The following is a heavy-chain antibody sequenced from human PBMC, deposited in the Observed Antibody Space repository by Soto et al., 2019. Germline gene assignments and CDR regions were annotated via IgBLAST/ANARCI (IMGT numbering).Heavy chain of an antibody. V-gene: IGHV4-59*08. Sequence: PSETLSLTCTVAGGSISSYYWSWIRQPPEKRLEWIGYIYYSGNTDYNPSLKSRVTISVDTSKNQFSLKVSSVTAADTAVYYCARPAPGYYDYWGQGALVPVSS. CDR2: IYYSGNT. J-gene: IGHJ4*02. CDR1: GGSISSYY. CDR3: ARPAPGYYDY.